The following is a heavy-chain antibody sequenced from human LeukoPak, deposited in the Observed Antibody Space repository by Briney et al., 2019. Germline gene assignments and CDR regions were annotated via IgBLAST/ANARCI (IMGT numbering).Heavy chain of an antibody. Sequence: GGSLRLSCAASGFTFSNYGLHWVRQAPGKGLEWVALISYDGSNKNYADSVKGRFTISRDNAKNSLYLQMNSLRAEDTAVYYCASETYYYDSSAPEGAFDIWGQGTMVTVSS. V-gene: IGHV3-30*03. CDR3: ASETYYYDSSAPEGAFDI. CDR2: ISYDGSNK. J-gene: IGHJ3*02. CDR1: GFTFSNYG. D-gene: IGHD3-22*01.